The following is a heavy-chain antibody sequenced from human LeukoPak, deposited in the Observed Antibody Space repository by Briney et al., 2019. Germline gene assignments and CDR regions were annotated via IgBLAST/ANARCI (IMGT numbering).Heavy chain of an antibody. V-gene: IGHV4-59*01. J-gene: IGHJ6*03. D-gene: IGHD3-22*01. CDR3: ARVYYYDSSGYRSPLYYYYYMDV. CDR2: IYYSGST. CDR1: GGSISSYY. Sequence: SETLSLTCTVSGGSISSYYWSWIRQPPGKGREWIGYIYYSGSTNYIPSLNSRVTISVDTSKNQFSLKLSSVTAADTAVYYCARVYYYDSSGYRSPLYYYYYMDVWGKGTPVTVSS.